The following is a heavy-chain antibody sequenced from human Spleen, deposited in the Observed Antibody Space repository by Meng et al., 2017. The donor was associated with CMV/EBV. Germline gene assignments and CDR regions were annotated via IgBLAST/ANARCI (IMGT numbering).Heavy chain of an antibody. CDR3: ARGQDIAAAGADY. J-gene: IGHJ4*02. CDR2: ISSSSSTI. D-gene: IGHD6-13*01. V-gene: IGHV3-48*04. CDR1: GFTFSSYS. Sequence: GGSLRLSCAASGFTFSSYSMNWVRQAPGKGLEWVSYISSSSSTIYYADSVKGRFTISRDNAKNSLYLQMNSLRAEDTALYYCARGQDIAAAGADYWGQGTLVTVSS.